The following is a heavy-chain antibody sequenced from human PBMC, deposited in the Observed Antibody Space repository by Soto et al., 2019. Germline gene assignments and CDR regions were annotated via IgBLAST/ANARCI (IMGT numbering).Heavy chain of an antibody. V-gene: IGHV4-34*01. J-gene: IGHJ6*02. CDR2: INDSGIT. CDR1: GGSFSGYY. Sequence: QVQLQQWGAEVLKPSETLSLTCVVNGGSFSGYYWSWIRQPPGKGLEWIGEINDSGITDSNPSLESRVTISVDMSKHQFSLKLNSVTAADTAVYHCARGRSSVPDRRGIGYYGLVVWGQGTTVTVSS. CDR3: ARGRSSVPDRRGIGYYGLVV. D-gene: IGHD3-3*01.